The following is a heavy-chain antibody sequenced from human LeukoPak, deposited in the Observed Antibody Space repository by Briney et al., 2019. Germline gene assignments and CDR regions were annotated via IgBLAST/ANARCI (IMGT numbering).Heavy chain of an antibody. CDR2: ISGSGGST. V-gene: IGHV3-23*01. J-gene: IGHJ4*02. Sequence: PGGSLRLSCAASGFTFSSYAMSWIRQAPGKGLEWVSAISGSGGSTYYADSVKGRFTISRDNSKNTLYLQMNSLRAEDTAVYYCAKVRDFWGGPRRLYFDYWGQGTLVTVSS. D-gene: IGHD3-3*01. CDR3: AKVRDFWGGPRRLYFDY. CDR1: GFTFSSYA.